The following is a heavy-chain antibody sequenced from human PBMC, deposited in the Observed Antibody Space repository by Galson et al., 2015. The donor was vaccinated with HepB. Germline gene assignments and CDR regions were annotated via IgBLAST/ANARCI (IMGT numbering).Heavy chain of an antibody. D-gene: IGHD6-13*01. Sequence: SGAEVKKPGESLKISCKGSGYSFTSYWIGWVRQMPGKGLEWMGIIYPGDSDTRYSPSFQGQVTISADKSISTAYLQWSSLKASDTAMCYCARHVADRRVPVFSSSWSRDYYYYGMDVWGQGTTVTVSS. CDR3: ARHVADRRVPVFSSSWSRDYYYYGMDV. J-gene: IGHJ6*02. CDR1: GYSFTSYW. V-gene: IGHV5-51*01. CDR2: IYPGDSDT.